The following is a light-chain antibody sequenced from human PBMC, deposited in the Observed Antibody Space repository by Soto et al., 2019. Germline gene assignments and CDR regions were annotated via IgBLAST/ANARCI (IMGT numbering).Light chain of an antibody. CDR1: QGISNY. CDR3: QKYNSAPRS. Sequence: DIQITQSPSSLSASVGDRVTITCRASQGISNYLAWYQQKPGKVPKLLIYAASTLQSGVPSRFSGSGSGTDFTLTISSLQPEDGATYYCQKYNSAPRSFGQGTRLEIK. V-gene: IGKV1-27*01. J-gene: IGKJ5*01. CDR2: AAS.